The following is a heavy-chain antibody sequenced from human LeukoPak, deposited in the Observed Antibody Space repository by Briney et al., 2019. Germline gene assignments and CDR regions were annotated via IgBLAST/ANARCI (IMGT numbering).Heavy chain of an antibody. D-gene: IGHD3-10*01. Sequence: PGGSLRLSCAASGFTFSMYWMNWVRQAPGKGLEWVANIKQDGNEKYYVDSVKGRFSISRDNAKNSLFLQMDSLRAEDTAVYYCAKEGAYPIITYDSWGQGALVTVSS. V-gene: IGHV3-7*01. CDR1: GFTFSMYW. CDR3: AKEGAYPIITYDS. CDR2: IKQDGNEK. J-gene: IGHJ5*01.